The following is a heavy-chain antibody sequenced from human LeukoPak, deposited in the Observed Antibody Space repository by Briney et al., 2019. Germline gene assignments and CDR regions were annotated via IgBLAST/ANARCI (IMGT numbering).Heavy chain of an antibody. Sequence: GGSLRLSCAASGFTFSTYGMHWVRQAPGKGLDWVAFIRHDGSDKCYADSVKGRFTISRDKSKNTLYLQMNSLRAEDTAAYFCAIDRAPSALDYWAREPWSPSPQ. CDR1: GFTFSTYG. CDR3: AIDRAPSALDY. J-gene: IGHJ4*02. V-gene: IGHV3-30*02. D-gene: IGHD6-19*01. CDR2: IRHDGSDK.